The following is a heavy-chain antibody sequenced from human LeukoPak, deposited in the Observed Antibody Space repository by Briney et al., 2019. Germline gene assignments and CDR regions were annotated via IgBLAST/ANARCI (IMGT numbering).Heavy chain of an antibody. CDR1: GGSSSGNY. V-gene: IGHV4-34*01. CDR2: INHSGST. Sequence: SETLSLTCAVFGGSSSGNYWSWIRQPPGKGLEWIGEINHSGSTNYNPSLKRRVTISVDTSKNQFSLKLTSVTAADTAVYYCARGVYYGSGKDYWGQGTVVTVSS. D-gene: IGHD3-10*01. CDR3: ARGVYYGSGKDY. J-gene: IGHJ4*02.